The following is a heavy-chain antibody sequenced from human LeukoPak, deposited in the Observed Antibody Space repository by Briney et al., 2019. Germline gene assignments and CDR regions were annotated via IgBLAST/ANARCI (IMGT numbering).Heavy chain of an antibody. Sequence: ASVRVSCKASGYTFTGYYMHWVRQAPGQGLEWMGWINPNSGGTNYAQKFQGKVTMTRDTSISTAYMELSRLRSDDTAAYYCARAAAGYLGFDYWGQGTLVTVSS. J-gene: IGHJ4*02. V-gene: IGHV1-2*02. CDR1: GYTFTGYY. D-gene: IGHD3-9*01. CDR3: ARAAAGYLGFDY. CDR2: INPNSGGT.